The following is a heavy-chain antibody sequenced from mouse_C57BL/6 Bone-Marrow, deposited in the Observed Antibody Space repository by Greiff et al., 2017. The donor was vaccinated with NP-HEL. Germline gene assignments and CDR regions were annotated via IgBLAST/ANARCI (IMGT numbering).Heavy chain of an antibody. D-gene: IGHD3-2*02. CDR2: ISSGGSYT. CDR3: ARPRQLRLPAWFAY. Sequence: EVQVVESGGDLMKPGGSLKLSCAASGFTFSSYGMSWVRQTPDKRLEWVATISSGGSYTYYPDSVKGRFTISRDNAKNTLYLQMSSLKSEDTAMYYCARPRQLRLPAWFAYWGQGTLVTVSA. J-gene: IGHJ3*01. CDR1: GFTFSSYG. V-gene: IGHV5-6*01.